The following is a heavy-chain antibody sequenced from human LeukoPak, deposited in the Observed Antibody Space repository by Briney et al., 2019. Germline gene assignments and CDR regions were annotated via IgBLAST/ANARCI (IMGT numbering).Heavy chain of an antibody. CDR3: ARAPSYQLLLFDY. Sequence: SVKVSCKASGGTFSSYAISWVRQAPGQGLEWMGRIIPIVGIANYAQKFQGRVTITADKSASTAYMELSSLRSEDTAVYYCARAPSYQLLLFDYWGQGTLVTVSS. CDR2: IIPIVGIA. J-gene: IGHJ4*02. D-gene: IGHD2-15*01. CDR1: GGTFSSYA. V-gene: IGHV1-69*04.